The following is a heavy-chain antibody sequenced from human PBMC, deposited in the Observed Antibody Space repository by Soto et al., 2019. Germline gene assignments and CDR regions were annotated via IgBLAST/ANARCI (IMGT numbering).Heavy chain of an antibody. CDR1: GFTFSSYA. Sequence: PGGSLRLSCAASGFTFSSYAMSWVRQAPGKGLEWVSYISSSSSTIYYADSVKGRFTISRDNTKNSLYLQMNSLRDEDTAVYYCARAESFTIFGVVITYGMDVWGQGTTVTVSS. J-gene: IGHJ6*02. CDR2: ISSSSSTI. CDR3: ARAESFTIFGVVITYGMDV. V-gene: IGHV3-48*02. D-gene: IGHD3-3*01.